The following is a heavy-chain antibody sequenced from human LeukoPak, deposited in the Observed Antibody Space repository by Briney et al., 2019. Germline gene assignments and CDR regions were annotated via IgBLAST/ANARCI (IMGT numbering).Heavy chain of an antibody. CDR3: AKDSGSYYGSDAFDI. CDR2: ISYDGSNK. CDR1: GFTFSSYG. V-gene: IGHV3-30*18. J-gene: IGHJ3*02. D-gene: IGHD1-26*01. Sequence: GGSLRLSCAASGFTFSSYGMHWVRQAPGKGLEWVALISYDGSNKYYADSVKGRFTISRDNSKNTLYLQMNSLRAEDTAVYYCAKDSGSYYGSDAFDIWGQGTMVTVSS.